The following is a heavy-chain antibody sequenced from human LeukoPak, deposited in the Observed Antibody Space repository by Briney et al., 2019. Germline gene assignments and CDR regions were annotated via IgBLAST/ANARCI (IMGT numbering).Heavy chain of an antibody. CDR3: ARLPDFWSGFFDY. CDR2: INWNGGST. D-gene: IGHD3-3*01. J-gene: IGHJ4*02. Sequence: GGSLRLSCAASGFTVSSNYMSWVRQAPGKGLEWVSGINWNGGSTGYADSVKGRFTISRDNAKNSLYLQMNSLRAEDTALYYCARLPDFWSGFFDYWGQGTLVTVSS. V-gene: IGHV3-20*04. CDR1: GFTVSSNY.